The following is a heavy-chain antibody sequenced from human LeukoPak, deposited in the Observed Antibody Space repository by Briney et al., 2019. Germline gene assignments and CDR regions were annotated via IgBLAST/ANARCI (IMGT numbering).Heavy chain of an antibody. CDR3: ARSSGYCSGGSCYRDY. V-gene: IGHV3-7*05. CDR1: GFNFSTYW. J-gene: IGHJ4*02. CDR2: IKQDGSEK. Sequence: GGSLRLSCAASGFNFSTYWMSWVRQAPGKGLEWVANIKQDGSEKYYVDSVKGRFTICRVNAKNSPYLQMNSLSAEDTAVYYCARSSGYCSGGSCYRDYWGQGTPVTVSS. D-gene: IGHD2-15*01.